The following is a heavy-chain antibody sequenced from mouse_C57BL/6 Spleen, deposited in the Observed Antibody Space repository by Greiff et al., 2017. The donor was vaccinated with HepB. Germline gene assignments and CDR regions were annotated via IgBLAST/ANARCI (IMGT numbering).Heavy chain of an antibody. CDR1: GFTFSSYA. CDR3: ARDWTTVVAHWYFDV. D-gene: IGHD1-1*01. Sequence: EVHLVESGGGLVKPGGSLKLSCAASGFTFSSYAMSWVRQTPEKRLEWVATISDGGSYTYYPDNVKGRFTISRDNAKNNLYLQMSHLKSEDTAMYYCARDWTTVVAHWYFDVWGTGTTVTVSS. J-gene: IGHJ1*03. CDR2: ISDGGSYT. V-gene: IGHV5-4*01.